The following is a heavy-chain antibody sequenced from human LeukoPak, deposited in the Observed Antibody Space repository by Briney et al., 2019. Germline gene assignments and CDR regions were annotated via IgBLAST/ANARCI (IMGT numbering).Heavy chain of an antibody. Sequence: PGGSLRLSCAASGFTFSSYGMHWVRQAPGKGLEWVAVIWYDGSNKYYADSVKGRFTISRDNSKNTLYLQMNSLRAEDTAVYYCARDAPRSGSPAFDYWGQGTLVTVSS. J-gene: IGHJ4*02. CDR2: IWYDGSNK. CDR1: GFTFSSYG. CDR3: ARDAPRSGSPAFDY. V-gene: IGHV3-33*01. D-gene: IGHD1-26*01.